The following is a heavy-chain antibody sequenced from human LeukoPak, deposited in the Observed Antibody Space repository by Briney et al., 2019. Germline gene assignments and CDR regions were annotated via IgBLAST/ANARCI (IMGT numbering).Heavy chain of an antibody. J-gene: IGHJ4*02. Sequence: ASVKVSCKASGGTFGTYAISWVRQAPGQGLEWMGGIIPMFDTAKYAQRFQGRVTITADESTSTAYMELSSLRSEDTAVYYCASYYYGSGSSSSPHFDYWGQGTLVTVSS. V-gene: IGHV1-69*01. CDR2: IIPMFDTA. CDR1: GGTFGTYA. CDR3: ASYYYGSGSSSSPHFDY. D-gene: IGHD3-10*01.